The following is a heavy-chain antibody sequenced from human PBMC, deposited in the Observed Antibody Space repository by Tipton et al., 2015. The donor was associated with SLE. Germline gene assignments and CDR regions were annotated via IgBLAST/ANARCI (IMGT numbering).Heavy chain of an antibody. D-gene: IGHD2-2*01. CDR3: ARQFSLYSFDY. CDR1: DDSISGYY. CDR2: IGHSGST. J-gene: IGHJ4*02. Sequence: GLVKPSETLSLTCTVSDDSISGYYWSWIRQPPGKGLEWIGYIGHSGSTNYNPSLNSRVTMSIDTSKNQFSLKLSSVTAADTAVYYCARQFSLYSFDYWGQGTLVTVSS. V-gene: IGHV4-59*08.